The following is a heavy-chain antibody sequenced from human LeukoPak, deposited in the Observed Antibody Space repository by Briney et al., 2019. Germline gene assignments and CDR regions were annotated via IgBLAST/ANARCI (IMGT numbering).Heavy chain of an antibody. D-gene: IGHD6-19*01. Sequence: GGSLRLSCAASGSTFSSYEMNWVRQAPGKGLEWVSYISSSGSTIYYADSVKGRFTISRDNAKNSLYLQMNSLRAEDTAVYYCARGYSSGPLSDDAFDIWGQGTMVTVSS. V-gene: IGHV3-48*03. CDR1: GSTFSSYE. J-gene: IGHJ3*02. CDR3: ARGYSSGPLSDDAFDI. CDR2: ISSSGSTI.